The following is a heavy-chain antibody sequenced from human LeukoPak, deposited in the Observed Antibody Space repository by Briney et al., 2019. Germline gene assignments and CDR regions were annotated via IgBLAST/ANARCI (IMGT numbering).Heavy chain of an antibody. CDR2: IRSGAHDTTP. D-gene: IGHD5-12*01. J-gene: IGHJ4*02. V-gene: IGHV3-49*03. Sequence: GGSLRLSCTASGFTFGDYGMSWFRQAPGKGLEWVGFIRSGAHDTTPQYGASVQGRFTISKDDSRRIAFLQMSSLKTEDTAVYYCSRAAGYDFILEYWGQGTLVTVSS. CDR3: SRAAGYDFILEY. CDR1: GFTFGDYG.